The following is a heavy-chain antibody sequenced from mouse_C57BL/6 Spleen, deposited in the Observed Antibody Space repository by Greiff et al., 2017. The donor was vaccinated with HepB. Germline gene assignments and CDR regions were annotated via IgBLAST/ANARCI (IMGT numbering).Heavy chain of an antibody. CDR3: AYYSTTDYFDY. CDR2: IYPRSGNT. V-gene: IGHV1-81*01. J-gene: IGHJ2*01. CDR1: GYTFTSYG. D-gene: IGHD2-5*01. Sequence: QVQLKESGAELARPGASVKLSCKASGYTFTSYGISWVKQRTGQGLEWIGEIYPRSGNTYYNEKFKGKATLTADKSSSTAYMELRSLTSEDSAVYFCAYYSTTDYFDYWGQGTTLTVSS.